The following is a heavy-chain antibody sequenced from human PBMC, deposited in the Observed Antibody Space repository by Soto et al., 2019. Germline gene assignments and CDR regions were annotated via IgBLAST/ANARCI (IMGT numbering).Heavy chain of an antibody. V-gene: IGHV1-18*01. CDR1: GYTFTSYG. Sequence: GASVKVSCKASGYTFTSYGISWVRQAPGQGLEWMGWISAYNGNTNYAQKLQGRVTMTTDTSTSTAYMELRSLRSDDTAVYYCARSIGRDIVVVPAAKWWFDPWGQGTLVTVSS. CDR2: ISAYNGNT. D-gene: IGHD2-2*01. CDR3: ARSIGRDIVVVPAAKWWFDP. J-gene: IGHJ5*02.